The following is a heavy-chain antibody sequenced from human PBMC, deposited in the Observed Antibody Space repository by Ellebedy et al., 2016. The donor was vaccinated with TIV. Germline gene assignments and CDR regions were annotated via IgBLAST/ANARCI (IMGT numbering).Heavy chain of an antibody. CDR1: GFTFSNYA. Sequence: GESLKISCAASGFTFSNYAMSWVRQAPGKGLEWVSGINWNGGSTGYADSVKGRFTISRDNAKNSLYLQMNSLRAEDTALYYCARAGHSTVTTLDYWGQGTLVTVSS. V-gene: IGHV3-20*04. D-gene: IGHD4-17*01. J-gene: IGHJ4*02. CDR3: ARAGHSTVTTLDY. CDR2: INWNGGST.